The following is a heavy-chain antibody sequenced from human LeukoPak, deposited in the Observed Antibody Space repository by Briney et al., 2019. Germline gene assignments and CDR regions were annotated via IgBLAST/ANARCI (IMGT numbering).Heavy chain of an antibody. J-gene: IGHJ5*02. CDR3: ARGRTYQLLYWFDP. CDR2: INHSGST. D-gene: IGHD2-2*01. Sequence: PETLSLTCAVYGGSFSGYYWSWIRQPPGKGLEWIGEINHSGSTNYNPSLKSRVTISVDTSKNQFSLKLSSVTAADTAVYYCARGRTYQLLYWFDPWGQGTLVTVSS. V-gene: IGHV4-34*01. CDR1: GGSFSGYY.